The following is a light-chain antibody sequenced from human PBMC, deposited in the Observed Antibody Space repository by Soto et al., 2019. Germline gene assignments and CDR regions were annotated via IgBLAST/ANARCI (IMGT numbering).Light chain of an antibody. CDR3: CSYAGSYMGV. V-gene: IGLV2-11*01. CDR2: DVN. J-gene: IGLJ1*01. Sequence: QSALTQPRSVSGSPGQSITLSCTGTYNDVSGYNYVSWYQQHPGKAPKLMIYDVNKRPSGVPDRFSGSKSGNTASLTISGLQAEDEADYHCCSYAGSYMGVFGTGTKLTVL. CDR1: YNDVSGYNY.